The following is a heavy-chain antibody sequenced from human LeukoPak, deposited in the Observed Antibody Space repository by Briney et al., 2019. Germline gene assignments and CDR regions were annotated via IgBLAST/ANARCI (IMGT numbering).Heavy chain of an antibody. CDR1: GGTFSSYA. D-gene: IGHD3-9*01. V-gene: IGHV1-69*05. CDR2: IIPIFGTA. Sequence: GSSVKVSCKASGGTFSSYAISWVRQAPGQGLEWMGGIIPIFGTANYAQKFQGRVTITTDESTSTAYMELSSLRSEDTAVYYGARDRTKILTGYLDYWGQGTLVTVSS. CDR3: ARDRTKILTGYLDY. J-gene: IGHJ4*02.